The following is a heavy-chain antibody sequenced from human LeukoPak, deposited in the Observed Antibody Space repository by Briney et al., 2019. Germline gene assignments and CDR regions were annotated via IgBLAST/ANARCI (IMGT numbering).Heavy chain of an antibody. CDR1: GFTFSSYA. D-gene: IGHD3-10*01. Sequence: PGGSLRLSCAASGFTFSSYAMSWVRQAPGKGLEWVSAISGSGGSTYYADSVKGRFTISRDNSKNTLYLQMNSLRAEDRAVYYCAKGDTMVRGVTWFDPWGQGTLVTVSS. CDR3: AKGDTMVRGVTWFDP. J-gene: IGHJ5*02. V-gene: IGHV3-23*01. CDR2: ISGSGGST.